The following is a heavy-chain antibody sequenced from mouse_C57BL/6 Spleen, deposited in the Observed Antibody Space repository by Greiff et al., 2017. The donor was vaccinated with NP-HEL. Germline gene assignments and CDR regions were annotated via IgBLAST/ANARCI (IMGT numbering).Heavy chain of an antibody. CDR1: GFNIKDDY. D-gene: IGHD1-1*01. J-gene: IGHJ2*01. V-gene: IGHV14-4*01. Sequence: EVQLQQSGAELVRPGASVKLSCTASGFNIKDDYMHWVKQRPEQGLEWIGWIDPENGDTEYASKFQGKATITAYTSSNTAYLQLSSLTSEDTAVYYCTAITTVVATSSYYFDYWGQGTTLTVSS. CDR3: TAITTVVATSSYYFDY. CDR2: IDPENGDT.